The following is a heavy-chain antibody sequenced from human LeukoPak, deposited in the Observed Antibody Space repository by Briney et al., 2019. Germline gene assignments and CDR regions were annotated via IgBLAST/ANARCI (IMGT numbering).Heavy chain of an antibody. Sequence: GGSLRLSCVASGFTISSYWMSWVRQAPGKGLEWVANIKQDGSEKYYVDSVKGRFTISRDNAKNSLYLQMNSLRAEDTAVYYCARDSPSTFDYWGQGTLVTVSS. CDR3: ARDSPSTFDY. J-gene: IGHJ4*02. CDR2: IKQDGSEK. V-gene: IGHV3-7*01. CDR1: GFTISSYW. D-gene: IGHD2/OR15-2a*01.